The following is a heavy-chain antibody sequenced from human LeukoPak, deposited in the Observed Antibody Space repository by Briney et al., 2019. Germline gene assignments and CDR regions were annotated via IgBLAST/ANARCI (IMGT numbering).Heavy chain of an antibody. CDR1: GFTFSNYG. J-gene: IGHJ3*02. V-gene: IGHV3-33*08. CDR3: ARSGYSGSYSDAFDI. D-gene: IGHD1-26*01. CDR2: IWYDGSNK. Sequence: PGGSLRLSCAASGFTFSNYGMHWVRQAPGKGLEWVAVIWYDGSNKYYADSVKGRFTISRDNSKNTLYLQMNSLRAEDTAVYYCARSGYSGSYSDAFDIWGQGTMVTVSS.